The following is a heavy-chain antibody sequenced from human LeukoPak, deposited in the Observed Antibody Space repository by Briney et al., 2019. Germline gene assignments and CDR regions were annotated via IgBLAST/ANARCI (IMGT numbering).Heavy chain of an antibody. CDR2: IWYDGSNK. D-gene: IGHD6-19*01. J-gene: IGHJ4*02. V-gene: IGHV3-33*01. Sequence: GGSLRLSCAASGFTFSSYGMHWVRQAPGKGLEWVAVIWYDGSNKYYADSVKGRFTISRDNSKNTLYLQMNSLRAENTAVYYCARGRSELYSSGWPDYWGQGTLVTVSS. CDR3: ARGRSELYSSGWPDY. CDR1: GFTFSSYG.